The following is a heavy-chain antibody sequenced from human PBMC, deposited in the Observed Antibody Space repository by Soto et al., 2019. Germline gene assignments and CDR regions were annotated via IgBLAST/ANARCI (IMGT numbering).Heavy chain of an antibody. CDR3: ARQQERRTIFEY. V-gene: IGHV3-53*01. CDR2: IYSGRTT. Sequence: PLGSLRLSCASSVFTVSGYMSWVRQSPGKGLEWVSAIYSGRTTYYADTVKGRFTISRDISNTTLYLQTDSLRGEDTAVYYCARQQERRTIFEYWGQATQVTVSS. CDR1: VFTVSGY. J-gene: IGHJ4*02. D-gene: IGHD1-1*01.